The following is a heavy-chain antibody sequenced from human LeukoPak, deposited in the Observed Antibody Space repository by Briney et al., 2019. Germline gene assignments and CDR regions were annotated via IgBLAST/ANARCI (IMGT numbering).Heavy chain of an antibody. V-gene: IGHV3-23*01. D-gene: IGHD3-22*01. J-gene: IGHJ4*02. CDR1: GFTFSSYE. CDR3: AKVPVYYYDSSGYYLRTPYFDY. Sequence: GGSLRLSCAASGFTFSSYEMNWVRQAPGKGLEWVSAISGSGGSTYYADSVKGRFTISRDNSKNTLYLQMNSLRAEDTAVYYCAKVPVYYYDSSGYYLRTPYFDYWGQGTLVTVSS. CDR2: ISGSGGST.